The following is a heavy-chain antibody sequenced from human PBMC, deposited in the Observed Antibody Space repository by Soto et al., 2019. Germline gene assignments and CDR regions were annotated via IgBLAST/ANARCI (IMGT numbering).Heavy chain of an antibody. J-gene: IGHJ3*02. D-gene: IGHD3-10*02. Sequence: GGSLRLSCAASGFTFSSYGMHWVRQAPGKGLEWVAVISYDGSNKYYADSVKGRFTISRDNSKNTLYLQMNSLRAEDTAVYYCAKICLEGVAFDIWGQGTMVTVSS. V-gene: IGHV3-30*18. CDR1: GFTFSSYG. CDR3: AKICLEGVAFDI. CDR2: ISYDGSNK.